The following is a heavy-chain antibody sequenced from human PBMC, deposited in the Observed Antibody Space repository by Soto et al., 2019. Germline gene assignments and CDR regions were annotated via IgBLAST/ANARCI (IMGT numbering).Heavy chain of an antibody. CDR1: GYTLTELS. Sequence: ASVKVSCKVSGYTLTELSMHWVRQAPGKGLEWMGGFDPEDGETIYAQKFQGRVTMTEDTSTDTAYMELSSLGSEDTAVYYCATDPSPGIAAAGTRKSLDYWGQGTLVTVSS. D-gene: IGHD6-13*01. CDR2: FDPEDGET. CDR3: ATDPSPGIAAAGTRKSLDY. V-gene: IGHV1-24*01. J-gene: IGHJ4*02.